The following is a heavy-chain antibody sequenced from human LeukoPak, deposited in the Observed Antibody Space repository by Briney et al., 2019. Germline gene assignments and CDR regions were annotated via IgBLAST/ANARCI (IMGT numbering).Heavy chain of an antibody. CDR3: ADGDYGGFGGY. J-gene: IGHJ4*02. Sequence: PGGSLRLSCAASGFTVSSNYMSWVRQAPGKGLEWVSVIYSGGSTYYADSVKGRFTISRDNAKNTLYLQMNSLRAEDTAVYYCADGDYGGFGGYWGQGTLVTVSS. D-gene: IGHD4-17*01. CDR2: IYSGGST. CDR1: GFTVSSNY. V-gene: IGHV3-66*01.